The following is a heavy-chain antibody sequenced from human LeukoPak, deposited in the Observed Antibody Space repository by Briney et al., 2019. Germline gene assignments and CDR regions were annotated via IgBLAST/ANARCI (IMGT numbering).Heavy chain of an antibody. CDR1: GFTFTNAW. Sequence: GGSLRLSCAASGFTFTNAWMSWVRQAPGRGLEWVGRIKSKTDGGTTDYAAPVKGRFTISRNDSKNTLYLQLDSLKTEDTAVYYCTTGPGAASNWGQGTLVTVSS. V-gene: IGHV3-15*01. CDR3: TTGPGAASN. CDR2: IKSKTDGGTT. D-gene: IGHD3-10*01. J-gene: IGHJ4*02.